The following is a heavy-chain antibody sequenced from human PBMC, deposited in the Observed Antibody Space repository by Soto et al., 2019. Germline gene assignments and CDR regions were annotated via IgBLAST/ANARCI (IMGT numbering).Heavy chain of an antibody. V-gene: IGHV1-8*01. Sequence: GASVKVSCKASGYTFTSYDINWVRQATGQGLEWMGWMNPNSGNTGYAQKFQGRVTMTRNTSISTAYMELSSLRSEDTAVYYCARTIFGVVLNYYGMDVWGQGTTVTVSS. CDR2: MNPNSGNT. D-gene: IGHD3-3*01. CDR3: ARTIFGVVLNYYGMDV. CDR1: GYTFTSYD. J-gene: IGHJ6*02.